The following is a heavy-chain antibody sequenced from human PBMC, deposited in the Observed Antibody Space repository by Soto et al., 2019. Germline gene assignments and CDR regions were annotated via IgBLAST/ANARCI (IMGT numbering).Heavy chain of an antibody. V-gene: IGHV1-69*02. CDR3: SRVEIFKFGAVIDSRGGFDT. D-gene: IGHD3-16*02. CDR1: GDTFSSYT. Sequence: QVQLVQSGAEVKKPGSSVKVSCKASGDTFSSYTISWVRQAPGQGLDLMGRIIPIPDIATYGQKFRGRVTITAAKSTCTACMGAGSLRSDYTAVYYCSRVEIFKFGAVIDSRGGFDTWGQGTLVTVSS. J-gene: IGHJ5*02. CDR2: IIPIPDIA.